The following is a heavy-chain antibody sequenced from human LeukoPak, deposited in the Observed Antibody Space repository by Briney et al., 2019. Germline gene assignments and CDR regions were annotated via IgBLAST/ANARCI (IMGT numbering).Heavy chain of an antibody. D-gene: IGHD1-26*01. J-gene: IGHJ4*02. V-gene: IGHV3-48*02. CDR2: ITASGTAM. CDR3: ASSGSYRFDY. Sequence: GGSLRPSCAASGFTFSSYSMNWVRQAPGKGLEWVSHITASGTAMFYADSVKGRFTISRDNAKNSLYLQMNSLRDEDTAVYYCASSGSYRFDYWGQGTLVTVSS. CDR1: GFTFSSYS.